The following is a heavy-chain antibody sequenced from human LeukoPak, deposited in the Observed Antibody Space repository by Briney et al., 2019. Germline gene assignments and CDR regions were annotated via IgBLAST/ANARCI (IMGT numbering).Heavy chain of an antibody. CDR1: GFIFTSYS. J-gene: IGHJ4*02. Sequence: EAGGSLRLSCAASGFIFTSYSMNWVRQAPGKGLEWISYISSSSSTIYYADSVRGRFTISRDNAKNSLYLQMNSLRAEDTAVYYCAREGDSSGYYWLWGQGTLVTVSS. V-gene: IGHV3-48*01. CDR2: ISSSSSTI. CDR3: AREGDSSGYYWL. D-gene: IGHD3-22*01.